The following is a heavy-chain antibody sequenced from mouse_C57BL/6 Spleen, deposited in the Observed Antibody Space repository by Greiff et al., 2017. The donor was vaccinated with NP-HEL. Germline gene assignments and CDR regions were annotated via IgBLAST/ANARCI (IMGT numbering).Heavy chain of an antibody. Sequence: QVQLQQSGAELVRPGASVKLSCKASGYTFTDYYISWVKQRSGRGLEWIARYYPGSGNTYYNETFKGKATLTAEKSYNTAYMQLSSLTSEDSAVSSCARLRTAETYYAMDVWGKGTSVTVSS. CDR3: ARLRTAETYYAMDV. J-gene: IGHJ4*01. CDR2: YYPGSGNT. V-gene: IGHV1-76*01. CDR1: GYTFTDYY. D-gene: IGHD3-3*01.